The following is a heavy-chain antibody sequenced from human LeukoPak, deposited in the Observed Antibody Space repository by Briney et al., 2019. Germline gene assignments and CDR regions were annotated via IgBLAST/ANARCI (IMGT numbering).Heavy chain of an antibody. D-gene: IGHD1-1*01. Sequence: PSETLSLTCAVYGGSFSGYYWSWIRQPPGQGLEWIGEINHSGSTNYNPSLKSRVTISVDTSKNQFSLKLSSVTAADTAVYYCARELDPSAPLNWFDPWGQGTLVTVSS. CDR2: INHSGST. J-gene: IGHJ5*02. CDR3: ARELDPSAPLNWFDP. V-gene: IGHV4-34*01. CDR1: GGSFSGYY.